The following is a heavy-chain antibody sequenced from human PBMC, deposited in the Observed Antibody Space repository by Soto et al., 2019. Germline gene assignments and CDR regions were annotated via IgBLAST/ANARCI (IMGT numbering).Heavy chain of an antibody. Sequence: QVQLVESGGGVVQPGRSLRLSCAASGFTFSSYAMHWARQAPGKGLEWVAVISYDGSNKYYADSVKGRFTISRDNSKNTLYLQMNSMRAEETAVYYCARSRYGQIVYYYYGMDVWGQGTTVTVSS. CDR2: ISYDGSNK. V-gene: IGHV3-30-3*01. CDR3: ARSRYGQIVYYYYGMDV. D-gene: IGHD3-16*02. J-gene: IGHJ6*02. CDR1: GFTFSSYA.